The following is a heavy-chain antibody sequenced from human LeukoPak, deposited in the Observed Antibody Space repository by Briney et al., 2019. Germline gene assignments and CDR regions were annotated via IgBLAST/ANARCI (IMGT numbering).Heavy chain of an antibody. CDR1: GGSFSGYY. CDR3: ARGRRVPTSRAEYFQH. CDR2: INHSGST. D-gene: IGHD1-26*01. Sequence: PETLSLTCAVYGGSFSGYYWSWIRQPPGKGLEWIGEINHSGSTNYNPSLKSRVTISVDTSKNQFSLKLSSVTAADTAVYYCARGRRVPTSRAEYFQHWGQGTLVTVSS. J-gene: IGHJ1*01. V-gene: IGHV4-34*01.